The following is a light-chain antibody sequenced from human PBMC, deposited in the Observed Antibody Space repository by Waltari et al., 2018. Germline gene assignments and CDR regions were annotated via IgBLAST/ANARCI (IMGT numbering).Light chain of an antibody. V-gene: IGKV1-39*01. CDR3: QQSYSTPWT. J-gene: IGKJ1*01. CDR2: VAS. CDR1: QSISSY. Sequence: DIQMTQSPSSLSASVGDRVTITCRASQSISSYLNWYQQKPGKAPKRLIYVASSLESGVPSRFSGSGSGTDFTLTISSLQPEDFATYYGQQSYSTPWTFGQGTKVEIK.